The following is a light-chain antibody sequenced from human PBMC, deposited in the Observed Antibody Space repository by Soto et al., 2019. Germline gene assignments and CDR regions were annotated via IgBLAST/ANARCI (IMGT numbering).Light chain of an antibody. CDR2: GAS. CDR3: QQYSDLPWT. J-gene: IGKJ1*01. CDR1: QSVSSD. Sequence: EIVMTQSPATLSVSPGERATLSCRASQSVSSDLAWYHQKPGQAPRLLIYGASTRATGIPARFSGSGSGTEFTLTITSLQSEDVAVYFCQQYSDLPWTFGQGTKVDIK. V-gene: IGKV3-15*01.